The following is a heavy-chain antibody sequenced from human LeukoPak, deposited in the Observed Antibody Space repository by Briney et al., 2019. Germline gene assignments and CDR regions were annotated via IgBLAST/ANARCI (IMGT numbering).Heavy chain of an antibody. CDR3: ARGEGAVTAVY. J-gene: IGHJ4*02. Sequence: PGGSLRLSCEGSGFNFSFYSVSWVRQAPGKGLEWVSYIGGRTTIIQYADSVKGRFTVSRDNARNSLYLQMTSLRVEDTALYYCARGEGAVTAVYWGQGTLVTVSS. CDR1: GFNFSFYS. V-gene: IGHV3-48*01. D-gene: IGHD2-21*02. CDR2: IGGRTTII.